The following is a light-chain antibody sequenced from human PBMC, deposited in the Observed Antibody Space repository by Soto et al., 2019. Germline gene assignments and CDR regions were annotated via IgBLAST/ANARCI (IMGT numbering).Light chain of an antibody. Sequence: DIQMTQSPSSLSASVGDRVTITCQASQDISNYLNWYQQRPGKAPKLIIYDASNLEAGVPSRFSGSGSGTDFTFTISSLQPEDIATYYCQPYDDLPLTFGGGTKVEI. CDR3: QPYDDLPLT. V-gene: IGKV1-33*01. CDR1: QDISNY. CDR2: DAS. J-gene: IGKJ4*01.